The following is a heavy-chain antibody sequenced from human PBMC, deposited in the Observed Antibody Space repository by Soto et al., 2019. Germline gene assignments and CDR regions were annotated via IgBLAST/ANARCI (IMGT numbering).Heavy chain of an antibody. CDR2: ISSSSSYI. V-gene: IGHV3-21*01. CDR1: GFTFSSYS. J-gene: IGHJ6*02. Sequence: EVQLVESGGGLVKPGGSLRLSCAASGFTFSSYSMNWVRQAPGKGLEWVSSISSSSSYIYYADSVKGRFTISRDNAKNSLYLQMNSLRAEDTAVYYCNRVKRRHYGMDVWGQGTTVTVSS. D-gene: IGHD6-13*01. CDR3: NRVKRRHYGMDV.